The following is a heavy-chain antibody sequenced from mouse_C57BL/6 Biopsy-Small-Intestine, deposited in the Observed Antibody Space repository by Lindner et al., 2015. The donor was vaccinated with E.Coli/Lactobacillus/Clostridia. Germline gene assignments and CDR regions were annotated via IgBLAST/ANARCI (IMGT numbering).Heavy chain of an antibody. CDR2: INPSGGST. J-gene: IGHJ4*01. V-gene: IGHV1-64*01. CDR1: GFTFTRYY. CDR3: ARVEGGSTYVFDY. D-gene: IGHD1-1*01. Sequence: SVKVSCKASGFTFTRYYMHWVRQAPGQGLEWMGMINPSGGSTTYAQKFQGRLTMTRDTSTSTVYMELSSLRSEDTAVYYCARVEGGSTYVFDYWGQGTLVTVSS.